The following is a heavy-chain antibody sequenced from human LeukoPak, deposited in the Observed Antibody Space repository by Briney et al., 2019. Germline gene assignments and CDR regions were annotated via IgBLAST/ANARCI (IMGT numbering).Heavy chain of an antibody. J-gene: IGHJ4*02. D-gene: IGHD5-18*01. CDR1: GFTFSSCA. CDR2: INGGST. CDR3: AKEEADTAMVRIDY. V-gene: IGHV3-23*01. Sequence: GGSLRLSCAASGFTFSSCALSWVRQAPGKGLEWVSAINGGSTYYADSVKGRFTISRDNSKNTLYLQMNSLRAEDTAVYYCAKEEADTAMVRIDYWGQGTLVTVSS.